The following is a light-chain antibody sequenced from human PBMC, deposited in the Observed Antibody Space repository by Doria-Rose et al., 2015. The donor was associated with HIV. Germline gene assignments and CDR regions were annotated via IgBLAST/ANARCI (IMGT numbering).Light chain of an antibody. Sequence: TQSPGTLSLSPGERATLSCRASQSFSSTYLAWYQQKPGQAPSLLIYDGSTRATGIPDRISASGSGTDFPLTINRLEPEDFALYYCHQYGTSWTFGQGTKVEI. CDR1: QSFSSTY. CDR3: HQYGTSWT. CDR2: DGS. J-gene: IGKJ1*01. V-gene: IGKV3-20*01.